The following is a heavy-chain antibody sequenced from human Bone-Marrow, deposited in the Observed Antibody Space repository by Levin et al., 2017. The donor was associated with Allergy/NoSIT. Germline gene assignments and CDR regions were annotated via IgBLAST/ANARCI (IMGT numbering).Heavy chain of an antibody. J-gene: IGHJ4*02. D-gene: IGHD3-10*01. Sequence: PGGSLRLSCAASGFVFSDYWMTWVRQPPGKGLEWVANINQDGSQKFYVDSVKGRITISRDNTKKSVYLEVNSLSAEDTAVYYCAREGQGSHRSGNYYNKDWGQGTEVTVSS. CDR2: INQDGSQK. CDR3: AREGQGSHRSGNYYNKD. CDR1: GFVFSDYW. V-gene: IGHV3-7*03.